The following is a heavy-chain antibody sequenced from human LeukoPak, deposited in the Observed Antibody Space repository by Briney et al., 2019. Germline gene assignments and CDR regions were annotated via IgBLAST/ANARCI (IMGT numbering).Heavy chain of an antibody. D-gene: IGHD3-10*01. CDR2: INPNSGGT. CDR3: ARGWNYYGSGSYPSNNWFDP. Sequence: ASVKVSCKASGYTFTGYYMHWVRQAPGQGLEWMGWINPNSGGTNYAQKFQGWVTMTRDTSISTTYMELSRLRSDDTAVYYCARGWNYYGSGSYPSNNWFDPWGQGTLVTVSS. V-gene: IGHV1-2*04. CDR1: GYTFTGYY. J-gene: IGHJ5*02.